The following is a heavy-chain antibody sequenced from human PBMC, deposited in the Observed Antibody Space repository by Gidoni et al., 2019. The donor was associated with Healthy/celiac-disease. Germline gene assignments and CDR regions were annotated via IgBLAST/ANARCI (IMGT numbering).Heavy chain of an antibody. CDR3: ARGLGGDSDY. D-gene: IGHD2-21*02. J-gene: IGHJ4*02. V-gene: IGHV3-48*02. CDR2: ISSSSSTI. Sequence: EVQLVESGGGLVQPGGSLRLPCAASGFTFSSYSMNWVRQAPGKGLEWVSYISSSSSTIYYADSVKGRFTISRDNAKNSLYLKMNSLRDEDTAVYYCARGLGGDSDYWGQGTLVTVSS. CDR1: GFTFSSYS.